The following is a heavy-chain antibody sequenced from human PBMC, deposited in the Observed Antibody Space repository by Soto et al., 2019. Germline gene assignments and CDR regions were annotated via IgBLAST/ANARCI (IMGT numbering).Heavy chain of an antibody. Sequence: QVQLVESGGGVVQPGTSLRLSCAASGFTFSHFGMHWVRQAPGKGLEWVAVIWYDGGEKYHADSVKGRFTISRDNSKNTLYLQMNSLRAEDTAEYYCARRYCRSSSCPIEYWGQGTLVTVSS. V-gene: IGHV3-33*01. CDR1: GFTFSHFG. D-gene: IGHD2-2*01. CDR3: ARRYCRSSSCPIEY. J-gene: IGHJ4*02. CDR2: IWYDGGEK.